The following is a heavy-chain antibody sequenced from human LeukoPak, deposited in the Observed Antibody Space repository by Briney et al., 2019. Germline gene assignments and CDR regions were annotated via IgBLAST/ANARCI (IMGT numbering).Heavy chain of an antibody. CDR2: IYSSGST. CDR1: GGSISSYY. J-gene: IGHJ4*02. CDR3: ARTSATGATYFDF. D-gene: IGHD1-26*01. V-gene: IGHV4-4*07. Sequence: SETLSLTCTVSGGSISSYYWSWIRQPAGKGLEWIGRIYSSGSTHYNPSLESRVTMSVDTSKNQFSLKVSYVTAADTAVYYCARTSATGATYFDFWGQGTLDTVSS.